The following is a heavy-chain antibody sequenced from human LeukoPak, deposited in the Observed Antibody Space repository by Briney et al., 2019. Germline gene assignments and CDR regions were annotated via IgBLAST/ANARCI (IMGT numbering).Heavy chain of an antibody. V-gene: IGHV3-30*14. CDR2: ISYDGSNK. Sequence: GGSLRLSCAASGFTFSSYAMHWVRQAPGKGLEWVAVISYDGSNKYYADSVKGRFTISRDNSKNTLYLQMNSLRAEDTAVYYCASEGYYYDSSGYGFQHWGQGTLVTVSS. D-gene: IGHD3-22*01. CDR1: GFTFSSYA. CDR3: ASEGYYYDSSGYGFQH. J-gene: IGHJ1*01.